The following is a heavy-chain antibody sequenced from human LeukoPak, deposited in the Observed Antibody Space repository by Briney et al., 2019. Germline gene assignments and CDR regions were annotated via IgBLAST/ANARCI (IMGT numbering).Heavy chain of an antibody. CDR1: GFTFDDFA. J-gene: IGHJ4*02. V-gene: IGHV3-43*02. D-gene: IGHD6-6*01. CDR3: GKDIGGGSSLIL. Sequence: GGSRRLSCAASGFTFDDFAMHWVGQAPGKGLEWVSLISGDGGSTDYADSVKGRFTISRDNSINSLYLQMNSLRTEDTALYYCGKDIGGGSSLILWGQGTLVTVSS. CDR2: ISGDGGST.